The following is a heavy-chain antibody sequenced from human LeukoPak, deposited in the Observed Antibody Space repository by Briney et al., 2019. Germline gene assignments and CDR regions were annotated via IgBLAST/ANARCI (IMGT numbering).Heavy chain of an antibody. J-gene: IGHJ4*02. V-gene: IGHV1-18*01. CDR3: ARDRAIFGVVIIAY. CDR2: ISAYNGNT. D-gene: IGHD3-3*01. Sequence: SVKVSCQASGYTFTSYGISWVRQAPGQGLEWMGWISAYNGNTNYVQKPQGRVTMTTDTSTSTAYMELRRLRSDDTAVYYCARDRAIFGVVIIAYWGQGTLVTAPS. CDR1: GYTFTSYG.